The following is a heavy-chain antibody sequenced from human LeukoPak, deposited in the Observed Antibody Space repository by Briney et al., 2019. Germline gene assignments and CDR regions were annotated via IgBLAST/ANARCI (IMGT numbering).Heavy chain of an antibody. V-gene: IGHV1-18*01. CDR2: INPYNGDT. CDR1: GYTFTSYG. J-gene: IGHJ6*02. Sequence: ASVKVSCKASGYTFTSYGISWVRQAPGQGLESMGWINPYNGDTNYAQKLQGRVTMTPDTSTSTAYMELRSLRSDDTAVYYCARVMHWDKVMARGRGMDVWGQGTTVTVSS. CDR3: ARVMHWDKVMARGRGMDV. D-gene: IGHD5-18*01.